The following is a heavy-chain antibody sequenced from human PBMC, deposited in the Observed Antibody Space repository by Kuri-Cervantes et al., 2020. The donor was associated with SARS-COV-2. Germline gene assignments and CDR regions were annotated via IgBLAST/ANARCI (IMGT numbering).Heavy chain of an antibody. CDR3: ARDLGVAPDF. CDR2: IKGGSGTT. D-gene: IGHD3-16*01. J-gene: IGHJ4*02. V-gene: IGHV3-23*01. CDR1: GFTFSSYA. Sequence: GGSLRLSCAASGFTFSSYAMSWVRQAPGKGLEWVSCIKGGSGTTYYAASVKGRFTVSRDNAKNTLYLLMSSLRVEDTAMYYCARDLGVAPDFWGQGTQVPSPQ.